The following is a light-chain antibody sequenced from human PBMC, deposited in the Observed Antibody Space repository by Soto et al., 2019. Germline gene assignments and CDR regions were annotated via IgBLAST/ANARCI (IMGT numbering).Light chain of an antibody. CDR3: SSYVGSNNFPYV. V-gene: IGLV2-8*01. Sequence: QSALTQPPSASGSPGQSVIISCTGTSSDVGGYNYVSWYQHHPGKAPELIIYEVDERPSGVPDRFSGSKSGNTASLTVSGLQAEDEADYYCSSYVGSNNFPYVFGTGTKVTVL. CDR1: SSDVGGYNY. CDR2: EVD. J-gene: IGLJ1*01.